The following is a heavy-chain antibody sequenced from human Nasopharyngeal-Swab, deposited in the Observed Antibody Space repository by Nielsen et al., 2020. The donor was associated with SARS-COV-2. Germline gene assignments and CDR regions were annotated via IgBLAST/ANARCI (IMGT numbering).Heavy chain of an antibody. J-gene: IGHJ4*02. CDR2: LYYNGNT. D-gene: IGHD6-13*01. CDR3: VRSSSWYYFDY. V-gene: IGHV4-39*01. CDR1: GDSIAYSTFY. Sequence: SETLSLTCTVSGDSIAYSTFYWGWIRQPPGKGLEWIGNLYYNGNTYQNPSLKSRLTISVDKSKNQFPLQLSSVTAADTAVYYCVRSSSWYYFDYWAQGTQVTVSS.